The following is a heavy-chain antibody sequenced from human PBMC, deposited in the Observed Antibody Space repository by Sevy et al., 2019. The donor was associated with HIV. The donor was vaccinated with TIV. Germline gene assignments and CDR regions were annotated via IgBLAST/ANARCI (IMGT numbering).Heavy chain of an antibody. CDR1: GGSISSGNYY. Sequence: SETLSLTCTVSGGSISSGNYYWSWIRQPAGKGLEWIGRIYTSGSTNYNPSLKSRVTISVDTSKNQFSLKLSSVTAAVTAVYYCARESGDCSSTSCYEGVFDYWGQGTLVTVSS. CDR2: IYTSGST. CDR3: ARESGDCSSTSCYEGVFDY. V-gene: IGHV4-61*02. J-gene: IGHJ4*02. D-gene: IGHD2-2*01.